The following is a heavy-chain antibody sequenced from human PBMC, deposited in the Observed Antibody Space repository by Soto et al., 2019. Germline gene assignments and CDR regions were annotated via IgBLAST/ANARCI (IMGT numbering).Heavy chain of an antibody. V-gene: IGHV4-4*02. CDR1: GSSIRTSNW. Sequence: NPSESLSPTYDRSGSSIRTSNWCTWFRKPPGRGLEWFGEIFHSGSTNYNPSLKSRVTISVDKSKNQFSLKLSSVTAADTAVYYCARRNTYYDILTGWVGYYYYYYGMDVWGQGTTVS. CDR2: IFHSGST. D-gene: IGHD3-9*01. J-gene: IGHJ6*02. CDR3: ARRNTYYDILTGWVGYYYYYYGMDV.